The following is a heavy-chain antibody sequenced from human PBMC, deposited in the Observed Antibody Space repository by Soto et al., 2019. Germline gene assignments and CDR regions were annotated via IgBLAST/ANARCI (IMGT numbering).Heavy chain of an antibody. CDR2: IIPIFGTA. J-gene: IGHJ6*02. CDR1: GGTFSSYA. CDR3: AGLPGIAVAGTGPGYGMDV. Sequence: GDSVKVACKASGGTFSSYAISWVRQAPGQGLEWMGGIIPIFGTANYAQKFQGRVTITADESTSTAFMELSSLRSEDTAVYYCAGLPGIAVAGTGPGYGMDVWGQGTTVTVSS. D-gene: IGHD6-19*01. V-gene: IGHV1-69*13.